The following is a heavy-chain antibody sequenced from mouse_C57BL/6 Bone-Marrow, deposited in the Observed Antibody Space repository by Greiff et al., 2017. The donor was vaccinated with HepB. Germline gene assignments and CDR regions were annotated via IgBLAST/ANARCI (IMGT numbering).Heavy chain of an antibody. Sequence: EVQGVESGTVLARPGASVKMSCKTSGYTFTSYWMHWVKQRPGQGLEWIGAIYPGNSDTSYNQKFKGKAKLTAVTSASTAYMELSSLTNEDSAVYYCTRKRLRRRGYAMDYWGQGTSVTVSS. CDR1: GYTFTSYW. V-gene: IGHV1-5*01. CDR3: TRKRLRRRGYAMDY. D-gene: IGHD2-4*01. J-gene: IGHJ4*01. CDR2: IYPGNSDT.